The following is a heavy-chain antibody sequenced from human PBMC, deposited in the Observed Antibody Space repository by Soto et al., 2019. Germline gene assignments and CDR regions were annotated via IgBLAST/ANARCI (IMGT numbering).Heavy chain of an antibody. V-gene: IGHV1-69*02. J-gene: IGHJ3*02. Sequence: SVKVSWKAAGGAFSGYTSGWGRQAPGQGLEWMGRIIPILGIANYAQKFQGRVTITADKSTSTAYMELSSLRSEDTAVYYCASPGPAPDAFDIWGQGTVVTVSS. CDR2: IIPILGIA. CDR1: GGAFSGYT. CDR3: ASPGPAPDAFDI.